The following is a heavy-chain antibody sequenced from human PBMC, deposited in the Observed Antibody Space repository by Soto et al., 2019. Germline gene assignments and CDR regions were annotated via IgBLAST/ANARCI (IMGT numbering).Heavy chain of an antibody. J-gene: IGHJ4*02. Sequence: ASVKVSCKASGYTFNGYYIHWVRQEHGQRLEGMGWISAYNGNTKYAQKFQGRVIMTTDTSTSTAYMELRSLRSDDTAVYYCAKNGGDYGDDYWGQGTLVTVSS. CDR1: GYTFNGYY. CDR3: AKNGGDYGDDY. V-gene: IGHV1-18*04. CDR2: ISAYNGNT. D-gene: IGHD4-17*01.